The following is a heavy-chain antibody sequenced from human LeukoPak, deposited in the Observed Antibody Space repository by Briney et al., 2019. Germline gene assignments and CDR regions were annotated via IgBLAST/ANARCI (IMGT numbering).Heavy chain of an antibody. J-gene: IGHJ3*02. Sequence: ASVKVSCKVSGYTLTELSMHWVRQAPGKGLEWMGGFDPEGGETIYAQKFQGRVTMTEDTSTDTAYMELSSLRSEDTAVYYCATSTLIVGATNDAFDIWGQGTMVTVSS. D-gene: IGHD1-26*01. CDR2: FDPEGGET. CDR3: ATSTLIVGATNDAFDI. CDR1: GYTLTELS. V-gene: IGHV1-24*01.